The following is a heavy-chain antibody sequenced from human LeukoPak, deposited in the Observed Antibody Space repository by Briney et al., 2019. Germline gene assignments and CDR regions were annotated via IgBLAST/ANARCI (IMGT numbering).Heavy chain of an antibody. CDR2: INPSGGST. J-gene: IGHJ3*02. V-gene: IGHV1-46*01. CDR1: GYTFTSYY. D-gene: IGHD5/OR15-5a*01. Sequence: ASVKVSCKASGYTFTSYYMHWVRQAPGQGLEWMGIINPSGGSTSYAQKFQGRVTMTRDTSTSTVYMELSSLRSEDTAVYYCASVFRPNDAFDIWGQGTMVTVSS. CDR3: ASVFRPNDAFDI.